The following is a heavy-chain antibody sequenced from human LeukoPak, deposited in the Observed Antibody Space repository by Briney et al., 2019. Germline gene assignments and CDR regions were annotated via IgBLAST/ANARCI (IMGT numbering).Heavy chain of an antibody. D-gene: IGHD2-2*01. J-gene: IGHJ5*02. CDR1: GWSFNYYY. V-gene: IGHV4-34*01. CDR3: ARGQVPAARGYSRFEP. CDR2: INARGDT. Sequence: SETPSLSCAVYGWSFNYYYWNWIRQPPGKGLEWIGEINARGDTNYNPSLKSRVTISVDTSKKQFSLRLTSMIAADTALYYCARGQVPAARGYSRFEPWGQGSLGTVSS.